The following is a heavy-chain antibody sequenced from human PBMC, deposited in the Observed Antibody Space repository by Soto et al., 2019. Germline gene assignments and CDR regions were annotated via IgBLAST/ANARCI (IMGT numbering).Heavy chain of an antibody. CDR3: ATSRYITMMAWGGAFDI. V-gene: IGHV4-38-2*01. Sequence: SETLSLTCAVSGYSISSGYYWGWIRQPPGKGLEWIGSIYHSGSTYYNPSLKSRVTISVDTSKNQFSLKLSSVTAADTAVYYCATSRYITMMAWGGAFDIWGQGTMVTVSS. J-gene: IGHJ3*02. CDR1: GYSISSGYY. CDR2: IYHSGST. D-gene: IGHD3-22*01.